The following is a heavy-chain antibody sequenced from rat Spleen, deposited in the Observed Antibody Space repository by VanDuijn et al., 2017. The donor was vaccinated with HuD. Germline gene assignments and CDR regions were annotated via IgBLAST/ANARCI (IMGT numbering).Heavy chain of an antibody. Sequence: EVQLVESGGGLVQPGRSLKLSCAASGFTFSDYYMAWVRQAPTKGLEWVASISYDGGSTYNRDSVKGRFTISRDNAKSSLYLQMDSLRSEDTATYYCTTGRDYWGQGVMVTVSS. CDR3: TTGRDY. CDR1: GFTFSDYY. J-gene: IGHJ2*01. V-gene: IGHV5-20*01. D-gene: IGHD5-1*01. CDR2: ISYDGGST.